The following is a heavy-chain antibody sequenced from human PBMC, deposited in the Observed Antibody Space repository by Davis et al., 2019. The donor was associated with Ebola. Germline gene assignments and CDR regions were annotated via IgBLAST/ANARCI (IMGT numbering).Heavy chain of an antibody. CDR2: FGTVGDT. V-gene: IGHV3-23*01. CDR3: VKDSSNIWFDI. CDR1: GFIFRNYV. J-gene: IGHJ3*02. D-gene: IGHD2/OR15-2a*01. Sequence: GESLKISCETSGFIFRNYVMSWVRQAPGKGLEWVSTFGTVGDTFYADSVSGRFAMSRDNSRGTLYLQMNSLRVEDSAIYYCVKDSSNIWFDIWGQGTLVTVSS.